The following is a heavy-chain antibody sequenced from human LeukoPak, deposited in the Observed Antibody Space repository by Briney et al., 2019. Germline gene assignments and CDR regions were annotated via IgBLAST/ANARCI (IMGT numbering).Heavy chain of an antibody. V-gene: IGHV1-2*02. D-gene: IGHD1-26*01. Sequence: ASVKLSCKASGYTFSGYYMHWVRQAPGKGLEWMGGINPNSGSTNYAQTFQGRVTITRDTSSSTAYMEMSRLRSDDTAVYYCGRNPAPKVGASHHWGQGTLVTVSS. CDR1: GYTFSGYY. CDR3: GRNPAPKVGASHH. CDR2: INPNSGST. J-gene: IGHJ4*02.